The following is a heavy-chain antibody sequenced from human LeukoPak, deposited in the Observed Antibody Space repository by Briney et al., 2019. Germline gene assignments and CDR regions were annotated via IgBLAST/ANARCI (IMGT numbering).Heavy chain of an antibody. Sequence: PGGSLRLSCAASGFTFSSYWMHWVRHAPGKGLVWVTRIKYDGSSTTYADSVKGRFTISRDNAKNTLYLQMNSLRDEDTAVYYCAREYYTSYDPWGQGTLVTVSS. CDR3: AREYYTSYDP. J-gene: IGHJ5*02. D-gene: IGHD3-3*01. V-gene: IGHV3-74*01. CDR2: IKYDGSST. CDR1: GFTFSSYW.